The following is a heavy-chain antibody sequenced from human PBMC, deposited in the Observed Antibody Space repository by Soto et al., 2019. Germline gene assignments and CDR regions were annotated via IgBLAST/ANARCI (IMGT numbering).Heavy chain of an antibody. Sequence: PGGSLRLSCTASGFTFSSYAMSWVRQAPGKGLEWVSAISASGGATYYADSVKGRFTLSRDNSKNTLYLQMNSLRAEDTAVYYCAKDLQGNWNPDYWGQGTLVTVSS. J-gene: IGHJ4*02. D-gene: IGHD1-1*01. CDR3: AKDLQGNWNPDY. CDR2: ISASGGAT. CDR1: GFTFSSYA. V-gene: IGHV3-23*01.